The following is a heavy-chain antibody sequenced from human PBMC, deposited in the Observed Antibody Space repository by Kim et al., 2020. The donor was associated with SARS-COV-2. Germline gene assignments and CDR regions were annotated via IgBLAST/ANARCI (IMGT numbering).Heavy chain of an antibody. CDR1: GFTFSTYS. V-gene: IGHV3-48*02. CDR2: ISSSSSTI. CDR3: ARGVGSSSYYYYGMDV. D-gene: IGHD6-13*01. J-gene: IGHJ6*02. Sequence: GGSLRLSCAASGFTFSTYSMNWVRHAPGKGLEWVSYISSSSSTIYYADSVKGRFTISRDNAKNSLYLQMNSLRDEDTAVYYCARGVGSSSYYYYGMDVWGQGTTVTVSS.